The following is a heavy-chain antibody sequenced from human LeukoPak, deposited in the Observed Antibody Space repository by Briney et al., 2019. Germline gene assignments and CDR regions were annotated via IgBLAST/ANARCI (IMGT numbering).Heavy chain of an antibody. Sequence: GSLRLSCAASRLIFSKYWMTSVCQAPGKGLGWVASIKTDGSVKYSLDSVKGRFTISRDNARDSLYLQMNSLRAKDTAVYYCAREDSVVPAATRYDAFDIWGQGTMVTVSS. CDR1: RLIFSKYW. CDR3: AREDSVVPAATRYDAFDI. J-gene: IGHJ3*02. V-gene: IGHV3-7*03. CDR2: IKTDGSVK. D-gene: IGHD2-2*01.